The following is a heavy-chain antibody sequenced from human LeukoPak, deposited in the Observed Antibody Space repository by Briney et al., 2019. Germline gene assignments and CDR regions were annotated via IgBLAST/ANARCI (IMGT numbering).Heavy chain of an antibody. V-gene: IGHV4-4*07. D-gene: IGHD1-26*01. CDR1: GGSISSYY. Sequence: PSETLSLTCTVSGGSISSYYWSWIRQPAGKGLEWIGRIYTSGSTNYNPSLKSRVTMSVDTSKNQFSLKLSSVTAADTAVYYCARDVMGATSYYYGMDVWGQGTTVTVSS. CDR2: IYTSGST. J-gene: IGHJ6*02. CDR3: ARDVMGATSYYYGMDV.